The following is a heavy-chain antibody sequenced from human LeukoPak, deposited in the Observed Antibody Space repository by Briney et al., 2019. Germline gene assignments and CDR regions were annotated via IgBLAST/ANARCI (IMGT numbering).Heavy chain of an antibody. D-gene: IGHD6-19*01. V-gene: IGHV3-23*01. CDR3: AKRAVTGNAFFDN. Sequence: PRGSLILSCAASGFTFSSYSMSWVHQAPGKGLEWVSSISGSGGCTYYADSVKGRFTISRDNSKNTLFLQMNSLRAEDTAVYYCAKRAVTGNAFFDNWGQGTLVTVSS. CDR1: GFTFSSYS. CDR2: ISGSGGCT. J-gene: IGHJ4*02.